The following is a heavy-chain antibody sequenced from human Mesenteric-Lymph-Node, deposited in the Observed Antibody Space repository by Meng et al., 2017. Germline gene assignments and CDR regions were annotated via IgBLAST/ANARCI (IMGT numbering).Heavy chain of an antibody. Sequence: SATLSLTCAVFGGSFSGCYWSWIRQPPGKGLEWIGEINHSGSTNYNASLKSRVTTSVDTSKNQFSLELSSVTAADTAVYYCATTSGDDYWGQGTLVTVSS. CDR2: INHSGST. CDR1: GGSFSGCY. D-gene: IGHD3-10*01. V-gene: IGHV4-34*01. J-gene: IGHJ4*02. CDR3: ATTSGDDY.